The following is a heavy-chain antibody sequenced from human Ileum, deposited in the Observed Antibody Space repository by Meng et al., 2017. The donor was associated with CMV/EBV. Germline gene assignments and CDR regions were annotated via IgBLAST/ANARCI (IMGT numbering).Heavy chain of an antibody. CDR1: GFMFNNYK. J-gene: IGHJ4*02. Sequence: LSCAASGFMFNNYKMNWVRQTPGKGLEWVASISTGSSYIFYADSMKGRFTISRDNAKNSLYLQINSLRVEDTGLYYCVRVIGSYYDYWGRGTLVTVSS. CDR3: VRVIGSYYDY. CDR2: ISTGSSYI. D-gene: IGHD1-26*01. V-gene: IGHV3-21*01.